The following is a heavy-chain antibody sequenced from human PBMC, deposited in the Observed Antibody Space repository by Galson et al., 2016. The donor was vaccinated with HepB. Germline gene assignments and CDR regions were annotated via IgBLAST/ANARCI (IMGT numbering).Heavy chain of an antibody. CDR1: GFTFSDYF. J-gene: IGHJ4*02. CDR3: ATQWRS. V-gene: IGHV3-11*01. D-gene: IGHD2-8*01. Sequence: SLRLSCAASGFTFSDYFMSWLRQAPGKGLEWISYIGYGGTPTYYADSVKGRFTTSRDNAKSSLYLEMNSLRAEDTAVYYCATQWRSWGQGTLVTVSA. CDR2: IGYGGTPT.